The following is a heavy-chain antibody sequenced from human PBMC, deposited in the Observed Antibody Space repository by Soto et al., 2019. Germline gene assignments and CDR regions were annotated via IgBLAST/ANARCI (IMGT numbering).Heavy chain of an antibody. V-gene: IGHV4-34*02. CDR2: SNHNTNT. D-gene: IGHD3-10*01. J-gene: IGHJ6*03. CDR1: GGSFNDYY. Sequence: QVQLQQWGAGLLRPSETLSLTCAVYGGSFNDYYLTWIRQTPGKGLEWIGESNHNTNTHYNPSLESRVTFSVDTSKNQFSLRLTSVTAADTALYYCARGEWMIRGADDYYYMDVWGKGTTVTVSS. CDR3: ARGEWMIRGADDYYYMDV.